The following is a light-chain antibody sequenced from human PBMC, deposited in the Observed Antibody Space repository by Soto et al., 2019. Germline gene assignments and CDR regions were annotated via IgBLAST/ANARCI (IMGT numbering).Light chain of an antibody. Sequence: DIVMTQSRDSLAACLXERATINLKSSQIVLYSKHKHYLASYQQKPGEPPXVXXYWASTREYGVPDRFSGSGSATDFARPISSLQAEDVAVYYCQQYYSNPFTFGGGTKVDIK. CDR1: QIVLYSKHKHY. J-gene: IGKJ4*01. V-gene: IGKV4-1*01. CDR2: WAS. CDR3: QQYYSNPFT.